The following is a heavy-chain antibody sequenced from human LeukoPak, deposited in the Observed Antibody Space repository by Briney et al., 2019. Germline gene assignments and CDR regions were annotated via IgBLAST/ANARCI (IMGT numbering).Heavy chain of an antibody. D-gene: IGHD3-22*01. CDR3: ARDEAGYDSSGYYFDY. CDR1: GGTFSSYA. CDR2: IIPIFGTA. V-gene: IGHV1-69*05. J-gene: IGHJ4*02. Sequence: ASVKVSCKASGGTFSSYATSWVRQAPGQGLEWMGRIIPIFGTANYAQKFQGRVTITTDESTSTAYKELSSLSSEDTDVYYCARDEAGYDSSGYYFDYWGQGTLVTVSS.